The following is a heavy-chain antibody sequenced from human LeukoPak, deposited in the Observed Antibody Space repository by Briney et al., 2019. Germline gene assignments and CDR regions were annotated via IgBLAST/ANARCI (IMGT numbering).Heavy chain of an antibody. J-gene: IGHJ6*03. D-gene: IGHD2-2*01. CDR1: RHSFHSQW. Sequence: GESLKISCKAPRHSFHSQWIGWVRQMPGKGLQWMGIIYPGDSDTRYSPSFQGQVTISADTSISAAYLQWNSLEASDTAMYYCARLAYCSSTSCYDYYMDVWGKGTTVTVSS. V-gene: IGHV5-51*01. CDR3: ARLAYCSSTSCYDYYMDV. CDR2: IYPGDSDT.